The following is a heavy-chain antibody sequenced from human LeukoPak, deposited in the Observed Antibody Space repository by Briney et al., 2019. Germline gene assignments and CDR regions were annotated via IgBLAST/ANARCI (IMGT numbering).Heavy chain of an antibody. V-gene: IGHV1-8*01. CDR1: GYTFTSYD. Sequence: GASVKVSCKASGYTFTSYDINWVRQAIGQGLEWMGWMNPNSGNTGYAQKFQGRVTMTRDTSISTAYMELSSLRSEDTAMYYCARRRDSSSWYLAFDIWGQGTMVTVSS. CDR3: ARRRDSSSWYLAFDI. J-gene: IGHJ3*02. CDR2: MNPNSGNT. D-gene: IGHD6-13*01.